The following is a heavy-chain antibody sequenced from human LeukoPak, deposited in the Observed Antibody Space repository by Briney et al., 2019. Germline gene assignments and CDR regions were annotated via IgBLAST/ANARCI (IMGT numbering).Heavy chain of an antibody. CDR1: GGSISSGGYY. Sequence: PSETLSLTCTVSGGSISSGGYYWSGIRQHPGKGLEWIGYIYYRGSTYYNPSLKSQVTISVDTSKNQFSLKLSSVPAADTAVYYCARVRGVWYYFDYWGQGTLVTVSS. CDR3: ARVRGVWYYFDY. J-gene: IGHJ4*02. D-gene: IGHD3-10*01. V-gene: IGHV4-31*01. CDR2: IYYRGST.